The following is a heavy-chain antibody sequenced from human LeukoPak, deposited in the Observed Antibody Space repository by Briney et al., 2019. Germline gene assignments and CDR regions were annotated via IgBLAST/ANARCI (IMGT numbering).Heavy chain of an antibody. Sequence: PGGSLRLSCAGSGFTFRFYAMTWVRQAPGKGLEWVSGISTDASVTCAADSVKGRFNISRDDSKNTVYLQLNSLRVEDTAVYYCAKAYSSSLYGDAFHIWGQGTVVTVSP. CDR1: GFTFRFYA. CDR3: AKAYSSSLYGDAFHI. V-gene: IGHV3-23*01. D-gene: IGHD6-13*01. J-gene: IGHJ3*02. CDR2: ISTDASVT.